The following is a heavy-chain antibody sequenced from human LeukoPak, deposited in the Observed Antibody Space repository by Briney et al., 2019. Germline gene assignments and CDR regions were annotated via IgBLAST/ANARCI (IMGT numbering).Heavy chain of an antibody. D-gene: IGHD3-10*01. V-gene: IGHV4-34*01. CDR1: GGSFSGYY. CDR3: ARDDSMVRGVPDY. Sequence: SETLSLTCAVYGGSFSGYYWSWIRQPPGKGLEWIGEINHSGSTNYNPSLKSRVTISVDTSKNQFSLKLSSVTAADTAVYYCARDDSMVRGVPDYWGQGTLVTVSS. CDR2: INHSGST. J-gene: IGHJ4*02.